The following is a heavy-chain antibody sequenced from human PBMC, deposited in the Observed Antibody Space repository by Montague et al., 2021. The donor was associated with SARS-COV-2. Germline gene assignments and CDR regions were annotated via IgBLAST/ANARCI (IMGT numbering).Heavy chain of an antibody. CDR2: IYWDDDK. CDR3: AHSSIAAAGTTRGRFDP. Sequence: PALVNPTQTLTLTCTFSGFSLSTSGVGVGWIRQPPGKALEWLAVIYWDDDKRYSPSLKSRLTITKDTSKNQVVLTMTNMDPVDIATYYCAHSSIAAAGTTRGRFDPWGQGTLVTVSS. J-gene: IGHJ5*02. V-gene: IGHV2-5*02. CDR1: GFSLSTSGVG. D-gene: IGHD6-13*01.